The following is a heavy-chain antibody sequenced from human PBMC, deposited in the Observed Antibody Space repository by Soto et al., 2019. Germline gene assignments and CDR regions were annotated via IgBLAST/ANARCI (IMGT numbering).Heavy chain of an antibody. J-gene: IGHJ4*02. V-gene: IGHV3-30-3*01. CDR1: GFTFSSYA. D-gene: IGHD2-15*01. CDR2: ISYDGSNK. Sequence: QVQLVESGGGVVQPGRSLRLSCAASGFTFSSYAMHWVRQAPGKGLEWVAVISYDGSNKYYADSVKGRFTISRDNSKNKLYLQMNSLRAEDTAVYYCARGEDIVVVVAATGSTNFDYWGQGTLVTVSS. CDR3: ARGEDIVVVVAATGSTNFDY.